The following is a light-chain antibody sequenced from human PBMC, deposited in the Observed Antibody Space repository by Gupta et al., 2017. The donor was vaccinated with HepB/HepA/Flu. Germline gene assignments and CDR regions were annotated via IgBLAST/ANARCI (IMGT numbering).Light chain of an antibody. CDR3: QEDDSFPWA. Sequence: DIQMTQSPSTLSASIGDRVTITCRTSQTIGKRLAWYQQHPGKAPKFLIYEGSNLEDGVPSRFSGSGSETDFTLTITSLQPDDFATYYCQEDDSFPWAFGQGTKVDIK. CDR1: QTIGKR. J-gene: IGKJ1*01. CDR2: EGS. V-gene: IGKV1-5*03.